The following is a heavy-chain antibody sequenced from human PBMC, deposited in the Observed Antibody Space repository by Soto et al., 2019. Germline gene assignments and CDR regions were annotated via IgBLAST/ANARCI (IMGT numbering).Heavy chain of an antibody. CDR2: FRSKAYGGTT. CDR3: TIGYSSSWHQAAFDI. CDR1: GFTFGDYA. D-gene: IGHD6-13*01. V-gene: IGHV3-49*04. J-gene: IGHJ3*02. Sequence: GGSLRLSCTASGFTFGDYAMSWVRQAPGKGLEWVGFFRSKAYGGTTEYAASVKGRFTISRDDSKSIAYLQMNSLKTEDTAVYYCTIGYSSSWHQAAFDIWGQGTMVTVSS.